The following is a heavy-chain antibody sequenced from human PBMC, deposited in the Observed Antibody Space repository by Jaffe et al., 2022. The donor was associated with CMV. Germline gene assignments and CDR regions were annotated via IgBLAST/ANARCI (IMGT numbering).Heavy chain of an antibody. D-gene: IGHD3-22*01. CDR2: INPSGGST. Sequence: QVQLVQSGAEVKKPGASVKVSCKASGYTFTSYYMHWVRQAPGQGLEWMGIINPSGGSTSYAQKFQGRVTMTRDTSTSTVYMELSSLRSEDTAVYYCARIEADYYDSSGYSDYWGQGTLVTVSS. V-gene: IGHV1-46*01. CDR3: ARIEADYYDSSGYSDY. J-gene: IGHJ4*02. CDR1: GYTFTSYY.